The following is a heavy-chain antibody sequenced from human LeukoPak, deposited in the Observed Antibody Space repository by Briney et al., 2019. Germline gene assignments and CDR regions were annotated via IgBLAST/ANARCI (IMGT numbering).Heavy chain of an antibody. CDR2: IKGKTDGGTP. V-gene: IGHV3-15*01. D-gene: IGHD6-13*01. J-gene: IGHJ4*02. CDR1: GFTFSSYA. CDR3: ILAAAGPAY. Sequence: GGSLRLSCAASGFTFSSYAMTWVRQAPGKGLEWVGRIKGKTDGGTPDYAASVKGRFTISRDHSEDTLYLQMNSLKTEDTAVYYCILAAAGPAYWGQGALVTVSS.